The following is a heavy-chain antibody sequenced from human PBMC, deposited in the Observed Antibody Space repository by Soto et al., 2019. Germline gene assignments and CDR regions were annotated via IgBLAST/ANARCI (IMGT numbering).Heavy chain of an antibody. V-gene: IGHV3-30*04. CDR1: GFTFSSYA. CDR2: ISYDGSNK. Sequence: QVQLVESGGGVVQPGRSLRLSCAASGFTFSSYAMHWVRQAPGKGLEWVAVISYDGSNKYYADSVKGRFTISRDNSKNTLYLQMNSLRAEDTAVYYCAKGVHSSGYYFDYWGQGTLVTVSP. J-gene: IGHJ4*02. D-gene: IGHD6-25*01. CDR3: AKGVHSSGYYFDY.